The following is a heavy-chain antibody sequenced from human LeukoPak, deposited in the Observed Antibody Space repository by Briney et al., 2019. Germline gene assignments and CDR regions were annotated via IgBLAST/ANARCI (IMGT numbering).Heavy chain of an antibody. CDR3: ARGYGSGSYYNRG. CDR2: MNPNSGNT. CDR1: GYTFTSYD. J-gene: IGHJ4*02. D-gene: IGHD3-10*01. V-gene: IGHV1-8*01. Sequence: GASVKVSCKAAGYTFTSYDINWVRQATGQGLEWMGWMNPNSGNTGYAQKFQGRVTMTRNTSLSTAYMELSSLRSEDTAVNDGARGYGSGSYYNRGWGQGTLVTVSS.